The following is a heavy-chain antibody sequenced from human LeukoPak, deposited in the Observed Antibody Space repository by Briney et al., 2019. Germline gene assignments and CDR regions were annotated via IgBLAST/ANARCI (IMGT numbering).Heavy chain of an antibody. D-gene: IGHD1-20*01. V-gene: IGHV4-39*07. J-gene: IGHJ4*02. CDR3: ARDNWKPHTDFDY. CDR2: ICNRGST. CDR1: GGSISSSSYY. Sequence: SETLSLTCTVSGGSISSSSYYWGWIRQPPGKGLEWIGSICNRGSTYYNPSLKGRVTISVDTSKKQFSLKLRSVTAADTDMYYCARDNWKPHTDFDYWVQGTLVTVSS.